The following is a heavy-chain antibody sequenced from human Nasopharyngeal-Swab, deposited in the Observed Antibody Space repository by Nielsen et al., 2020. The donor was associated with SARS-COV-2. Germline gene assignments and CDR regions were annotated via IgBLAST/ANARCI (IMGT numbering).Heavy chain of an antibody. D-gene: IGHD2-21*01. Sequence: ESLKISCTVSGYSISSGYYWGWIRQPPGKGLEWIASIYHSGNTYYNPSLKSRVTISVDTSKNQFSLKLNSMTAADTALYFCVHLWLPGFWGQGTLVTVSS. CDR1: GYSISSGYY. CDR3: VHLWLPGF. J-gene: IGHJ4*02. V-gene: IGHV4-38-2*02. CDR2: IYHSGNT.